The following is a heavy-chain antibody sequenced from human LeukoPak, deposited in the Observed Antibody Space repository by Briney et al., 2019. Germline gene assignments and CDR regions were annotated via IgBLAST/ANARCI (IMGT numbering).Heavy chain of an antibody. CDR3: ARDGAYTAFDI. CDR1: GFTFGSYW. D-gene: IGHD2-21*01. CDR2: IDSDGSST. Sequence: PGGSLRLSCAASGFTFGSYWMHWVRQAPGKGLVWVSRIDSDGSSTTYADSVKGRFTISRDNAKNTVYRQMNSLRAEDTAVYYCARDGAYTAFDIWGQGTMVTVSS. V-gene: IGHV3-74*01. J-gene: IGHJ3*02.